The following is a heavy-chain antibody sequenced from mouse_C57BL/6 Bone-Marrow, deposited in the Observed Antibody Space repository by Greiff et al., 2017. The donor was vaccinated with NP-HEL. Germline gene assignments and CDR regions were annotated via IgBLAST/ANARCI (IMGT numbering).Heavy chain of an antibody. CDR1: GFTFSDYY. CDR2: ISNGGGST. V-gene: IGHV5-12*01. D-gene: IGHD2-1*01. CDR3: ERQRSEIYYGNHAWFAY. J-gene: IGHJ3*01. Sequence: EVNVVESGEGLVQPGGSLKLSCAASGFTFSDYYMYWVRQTPEKRLEWVAYISNGGGSTYYPNTVKGRFTISRDNAKNTLYLQMSRLKSEDTAMYYCERQRSEIYYGNHAWFAYWGQGTLVTVSA.